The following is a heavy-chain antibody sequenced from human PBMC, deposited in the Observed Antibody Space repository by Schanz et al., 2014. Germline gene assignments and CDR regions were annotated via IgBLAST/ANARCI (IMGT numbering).Heavy chain of an antibody. CDR3: ARKVVATIGGYYDN. J-gene: IGHJ4*02. CDR1: GFTFRGYA. D-gene: IGHD5-12*01. Sequence: VQVVQSGGGLVQPGGSLRLSCAASGFTFRGYAMSWVRQAPGRGLEWVSIISGSGGNTYYADAVRGRFTISRDNAENTLFLQMNSLRAEDTAVYYCARKVVATIGGYYDNWGQGTLVIVSS. V-gene: IGHV3-23*04. CDR2: ISGSGGNT.